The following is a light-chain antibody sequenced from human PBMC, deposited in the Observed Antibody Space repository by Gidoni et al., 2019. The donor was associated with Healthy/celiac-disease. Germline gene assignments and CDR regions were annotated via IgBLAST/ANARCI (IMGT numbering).Light chain of an antibody. CDR2: DAS. CDR3: QQRSNWPPT. CDR1: QSVSSY. J-gene: IGKJ1*01. Sequence: EIVLTHSPATLSLSPGERAILSCRASQSVSSYLAWYQQKPGQAPRLLIYDASNRATGIPARFSGSGSGTDFTLTISSLEPEDFAVYYCQQRSNWPPTFGQGTKVEIK. V-gene: IGKV3-11*01.